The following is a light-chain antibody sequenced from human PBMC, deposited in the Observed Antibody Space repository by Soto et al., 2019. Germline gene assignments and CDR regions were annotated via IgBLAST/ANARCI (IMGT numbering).Light chain of an antibody. V-gene: IGKV1-5*01. J-gene: IGKJ1*01. CDR1: QSIISL. CDR2: DAS. Sequence: VQMTQSPSTLSASVGDRVTITCRASQSIISLLAWYQQKPGKAPKLLIYDASSLESGVPSRFSGSGSGTEFTLTISSLQPDDFATYYCQQYNSYSGTFGQGTKVAIK. CDR3: QQYNSYSGT.